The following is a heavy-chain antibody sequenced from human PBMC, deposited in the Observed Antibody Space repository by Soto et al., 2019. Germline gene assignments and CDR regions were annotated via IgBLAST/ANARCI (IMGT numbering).Heavy chain of an antibody. CDR2: IKQDGSEK. V-gene: IGHV3-7*01. D-gene: IGHD3-3*01. CDR1: GFTFSSYW. CDR3: ARHPPVATIFGVVISHYYMDV. Sequence: GGSLRLSCAASGFTFSSYWMSWVRQAPGKGLEWVANIKQDGSEKYYVDSVKGRFTISRDNAKNSLYLQMNSLRAEDTAVYYCARHPPVATIFGVVISHYYMDVWGKGTTVTVSS. J-gene: IGHJ6*03.